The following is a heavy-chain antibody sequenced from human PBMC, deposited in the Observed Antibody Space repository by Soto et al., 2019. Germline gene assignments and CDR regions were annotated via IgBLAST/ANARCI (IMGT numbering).Heavy chain of an antibody. CDR1: GYTFTTFW. CDR2: VYPGDSES. Sequence: GEFLKISCKGAGYTFTTFWIGWVRQMPGKGLEWMGIVYPGDSESIYSPSFQGQVTISVDKSINTSYLQWSSLKASDTAMYYCARSLGYCSGGTCVADYFDYWGQGTLVTVSS. CDR3: ARSLGYCSGGTCVADYFDY. J-gene: IGHJ4*02. D-gene: IGHD2-15*01. V-gene: IGHV5-51*01.